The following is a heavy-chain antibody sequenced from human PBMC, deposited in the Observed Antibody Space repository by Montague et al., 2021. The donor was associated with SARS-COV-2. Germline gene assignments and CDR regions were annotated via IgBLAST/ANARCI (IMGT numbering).Heavy chain of an antibody. Sequence: YNPSLKSRVTISVDTTKNQFSLKLSSVTAADTAVYYCARDLGRMVRVYYYYYGMDVWGQGTTVTVS. CDR3: ARDLGRMVRVYYYYYGMDV. D-gene: IGHD3-10*01. V-gene: IGHV4-30-2*05. J-gene: IGHJ6*02.